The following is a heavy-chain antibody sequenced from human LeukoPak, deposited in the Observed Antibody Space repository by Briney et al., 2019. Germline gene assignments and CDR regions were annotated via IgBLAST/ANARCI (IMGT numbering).Heavy chain of an antibody. J-gene: IGHJ4*02. CDR1: GFTFSGYW. D-gene: IGHD3-9*01. CDR2: IKQDGSQK. Sequence: PGGSLRLSCEASGFTFSGYWMSWVRQAPGKGLEWVANIKQDGSQKYYVDSVKGRFTISRDNAKNSLYLQMNSLRADDTAVYYCARLVPDILTGGDYSDYWGQGTLVTVSS. CDR3: ARLVPDILTGGDYSDY. V-gene: IGHV3-7*01.